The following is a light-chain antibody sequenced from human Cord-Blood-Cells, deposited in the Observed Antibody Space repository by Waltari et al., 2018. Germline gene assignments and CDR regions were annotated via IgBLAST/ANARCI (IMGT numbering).Light chain of an antibody. CDR2: DVS. Sequence: QSALTQPASVSGSPGQSITISCTGTSSDVGGSNDVSWYQQHPGKAPQLMIYDVSKRPSGVSNRFSGSKSGNTASLTISGLQAEDEADYYCSSYTSSSTLVFGTGTKVTVL. CDR1: SSDVGGSND. V-gene: IGLV2-14*01. CDR3: SSYTSSSTLV. J-gene: IGLJ1*01.